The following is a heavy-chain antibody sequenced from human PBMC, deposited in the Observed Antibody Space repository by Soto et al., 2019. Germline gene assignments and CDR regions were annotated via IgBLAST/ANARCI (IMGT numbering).Heavy chain of an antibody. CDR1: GAGDTFSNYG. V-gene: IGHV1-69*06. CDR2: TIPAFGTA. D-gene: IGHD1-1*01. Sequence: QVHLVQSGAEVKSPGSAVKVSCKVSGAGDTFSNYGLNWVRQAPGQGLEWMGGTIPAFGTANYAQKLQGRVTITADTSTATAYMELSSLRSDDTAVYYCWRHDKTALPPLDSWGQGTLVSVSS. CDR3: WRHDKTALPPLDS. J-gene: IGHJ4*02.